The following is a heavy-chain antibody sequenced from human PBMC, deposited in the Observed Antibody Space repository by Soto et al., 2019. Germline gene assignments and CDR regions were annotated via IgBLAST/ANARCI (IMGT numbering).Heavy chain of an antibody. J-gene: IGHJ6*02. V-gene: IGHV1-3*01. CDR2: INAGNGNT. D-gene: IGHD3-10*01. CDR3: ARVGLLWFGDYYGMDV. Sequence: ASVKVSCKASGYTFTSYAMHWVRQAPGQRLEWMGWINAGNGNTKYSQKFQGRVTITRDTSASTAYMELSSLRSEDTAVYYCARVGLLWFGDYYGMDVWGQGTTVTVSS. CDR1: GYTFTSYA.